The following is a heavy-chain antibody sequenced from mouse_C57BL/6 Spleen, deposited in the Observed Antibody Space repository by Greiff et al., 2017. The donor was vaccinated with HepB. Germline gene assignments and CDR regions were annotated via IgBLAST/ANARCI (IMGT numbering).Heavy chain of an antibody. D-gene: IGHD2-5*01. CDR2: IYPASGNT. CDR3: ARTHYSNYPFAY. J-gene: IGHJ3*01. V-gene: IGHV1-84*01. Sequence: QVQLKQSGPELVKPGASVKISCKASGYTFTDYYINWVKQRPGQGLEWIGWIYPASGNTKYNEKFKGKATLTVDTSSSTAYMQLSSLTSEDSAVYFCARTHYSNYPFAYWGQGTLVTVSA. CDR1: GYTFTDYY.